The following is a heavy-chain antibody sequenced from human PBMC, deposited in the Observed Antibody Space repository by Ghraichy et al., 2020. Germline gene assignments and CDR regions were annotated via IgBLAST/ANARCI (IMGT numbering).Heavy chain of an antibody. J-gene: IGHJ5*02. CDR2: INHSGTT. D-gene: IGHD3-22*01. V-gene: IGHV4-38-2*02. CDR3: GGDKPPGYYDT. CDR1: GYSISSGYY. Sequence: SETLSLTCTVSGYSISSGYYWGWIRQPPGKGLEWIGSINHSGTTYYNPSLKSRVTISVDTSKNQFSLKLSSVTAANTAMYYCGGDKPPGYYDTWAQGTLVTVSS.